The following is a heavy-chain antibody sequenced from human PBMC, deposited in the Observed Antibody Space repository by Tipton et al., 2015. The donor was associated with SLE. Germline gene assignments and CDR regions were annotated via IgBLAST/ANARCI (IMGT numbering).Heavy chain of an antibody. CDR2: ISRESDYI. Sequence: GSLRLSCAASGFTFSTYSMNWVRQAPGRGLEWVSSISRESDYIFYADSVRGRFTISRDNAKNSLYLEMSSLRAEDTAVYYCARDFAEVEGTLDVFDIWGQGAKVTVSS. V-gene: IGHV3-21*03. CDR3: ARDFAEVEGTLDVFDI. CDR1: GFTFSTYS. J-gene: IGHJ3*02. D-gene: IGHD5-24*01.